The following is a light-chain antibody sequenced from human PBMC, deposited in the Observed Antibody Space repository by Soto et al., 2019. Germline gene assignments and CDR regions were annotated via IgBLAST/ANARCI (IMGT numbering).Light chain of an antibody. CDR1: QSVNRY. V-gene: IGKV1-39*01. J-gene: IGKJ1*01. CDR2: STS. CDR3: QQSYSNPRT. Sequence: DIQMTQSPSSLSASVGDRVTITCRASQSVNRYLNWYQRKEGKAPKLLIYSTSILESGVPSRFSASGSGTDFTLTINSLQPEDFATYYCQQSYSNPRTFGQGTRVEVK.